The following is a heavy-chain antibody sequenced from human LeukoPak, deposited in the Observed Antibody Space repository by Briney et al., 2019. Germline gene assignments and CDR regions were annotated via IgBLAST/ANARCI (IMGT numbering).Heavy chain of an antibody. Sequence: GASVKVSCKASGYTVTGYYIHWVRQAPGQGLEWMGWINPNSGGTNYAQKFQGRVTMTRDTSISTAYMELSRLRSDDTAVYYCARDLTDNSRGWTLDAFDIWGQGTMVTVSS. J-gene: IGHJ3*02. V-gene: IGHV1-2*02. CDR3: ARDLTDNSRGWTLDAFDI. D-gene: IGHD6-19*01. CDR2: INPNSGGT. CDR1: GYTVTGYY.